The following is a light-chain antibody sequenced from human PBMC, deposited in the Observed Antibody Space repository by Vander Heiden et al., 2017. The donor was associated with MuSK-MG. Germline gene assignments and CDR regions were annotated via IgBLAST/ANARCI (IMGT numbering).Light chain of an antibody. CDR2: DAS. CDR1: QDISNY. Sequence: DSQMGQARSSLSASVGDRVTITCQASQDISNYLNWYQQKPGKAPKLLIYDASNLDTGVPPKSSDSGSGRHFTFPIRILPPEDIATYYSRQDDNLLQAFGQGTLLEIK. CDR3: RQDDNLLQA. V-gene: IGKV1-33*01. J-gene: IGKJ5*01.